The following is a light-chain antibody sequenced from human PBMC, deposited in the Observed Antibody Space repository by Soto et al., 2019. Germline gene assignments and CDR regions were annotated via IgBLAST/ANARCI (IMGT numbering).Light chain of an antibody. CDR2: DDN. CDR1: SSNIGGNS. J-gene: IGLJ1*01. V-gene: IGLV1-51*01. CDR3: GSWDSSLSAYV. Sequence: QSVLTQPPSVSAAPGQKVTISCSGSSSNIGGNSVSWYQQLPGTAPKLLIYDDNKRPSGIPDRFSGSKSGTSATLGIIGFQTGDEADYYCGSWDSSLSAYVFGTGTQLTVL.